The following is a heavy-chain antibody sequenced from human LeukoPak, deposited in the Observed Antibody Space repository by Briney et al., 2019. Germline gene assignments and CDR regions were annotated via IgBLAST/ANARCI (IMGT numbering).Heavy chain of an antibody. D-gene: IGHD4-17*01. CDR3: ARDRGYGDYYFDY. V-gene: IGHV3-30*02. J-gene: IGHJ4*02. CDR1: GFTFSSYG. Sequence: GGSLRLSCAASGFTFSSYGTHWVRQAPGKGLEWVAFIRYDGSNKYYADSVKGRFTISRDNSKNTLYLQMNSLRAEDTAVYYCARDRGYGDYYFDYWGQGTLVTVSS. CDR2: IRYDGSNK.